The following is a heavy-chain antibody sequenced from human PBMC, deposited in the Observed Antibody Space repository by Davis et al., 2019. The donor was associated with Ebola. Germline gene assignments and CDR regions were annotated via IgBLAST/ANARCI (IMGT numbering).Heavy chain of an antibody. D-gene: IGHD5-18*01. Sequence: SGPTLVKPTQTLALTCTFSGFSISTSGVGVGWIRQPPGKAPEWPAFIYWDDDKRYSPSLTSRLTITKDTSKNQVVLTMTNMDPVDTATYYCVHSYGYDWGQGTQVTVSS. CDR3: VHSYGYD. V-gene: IGHV2-5*02. J-gene: IGHJ4*02. CDR1: GFSISTSGVG. CDR2: IYWDDDK.